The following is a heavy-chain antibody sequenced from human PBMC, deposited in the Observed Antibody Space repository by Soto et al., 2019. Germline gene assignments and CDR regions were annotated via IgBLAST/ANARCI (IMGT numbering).Heavy chain of an antibody. CDR2: IYHSGST. Sequence: PSETLSLTCAVSGGSISSSNWWSWVRQPPGKGLEWIGEIYHSGSTNYNPSLKSRVTISVDKSKNQFSLKLSSVTAADTAVYYCARSRGSGLTNQPSRIRYYYCGMDVWGQGTTVTVSS. J-gene: IGHJ6*02. CDR1: GGSISSSNW. D-gene: IGHD3-22*01. V-gene: IGHV4-4*02. CDR3: ARSRGSGLTNQPSRIRYYYCGMDV.